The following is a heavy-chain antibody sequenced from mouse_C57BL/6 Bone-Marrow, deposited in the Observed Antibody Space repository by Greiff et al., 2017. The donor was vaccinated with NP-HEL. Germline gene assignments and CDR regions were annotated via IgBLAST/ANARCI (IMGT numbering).Heavy chain of an antibody. CDR1: GYTFTSYW. Sequence: VQLQQPGAELVMPGASVKLSCKASGYTFTSYWMHWVKQRPGQGLEWIGEIDPSDSYTNYNQKFKGKSTLTVDKSSSTAYMQLSSLTSEDSAVYYCARRRSGSYVDYWGQGTTLTVSS. CDR2: IDPSDSYT. D-gene: IGHD1-3*01. J-gene: IGHJ2*01. V-gene: IGHV1-69*01. CDR3: ARRRSGSYVDY.